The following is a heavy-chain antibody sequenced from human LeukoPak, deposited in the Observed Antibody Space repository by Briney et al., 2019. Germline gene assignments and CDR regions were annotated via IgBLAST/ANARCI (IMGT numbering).Heavy chain of an antibody. D-gene: IGHD3-22*01. V-gene: IGHV1-69*13. CDR1: GYTFTSYD. CDR3: ARLLIGSNKYYFDY. Sequence: SVKVSCKASGYTFTSYDINWVRQAPGQGLEWMGGIIPIFGTANYAQKFQGRVTITADESTSTAYMELSSLRSEDTAVYYCARLLIGSNKYYFDYWGQGTLVTVSS. CDR2: IIPIFGTA. J-gene: IGHJ4*02.